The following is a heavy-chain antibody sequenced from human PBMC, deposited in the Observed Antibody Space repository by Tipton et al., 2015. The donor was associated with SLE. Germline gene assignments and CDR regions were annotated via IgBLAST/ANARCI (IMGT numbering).Heavy chain of an antibody. Sequence: SLRLSCAASGFTFDDYAMHWVRQAPGKGLEWVSGISWNSGSIGYADSVKGRFTISRDNAKNSLYLQMNSLRAEDTALYYCARGGGSYAFDIWGQGTMVTVSS. D-gene: IGHD1-26*01. V-gene: IGHV3-9*01. J-gene: IGHJ3*02. CDR3: ARGGGSYAFDI. CDR1: GFTFDDYA. CDR2: ISWNSGSI.